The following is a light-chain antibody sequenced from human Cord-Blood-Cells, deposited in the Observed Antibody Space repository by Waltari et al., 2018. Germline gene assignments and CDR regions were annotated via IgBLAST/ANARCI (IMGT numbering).Light chain of an antibody. CDR1: SSDVGGYNH. Sequence: QSALTQPAPVSGSPGQSITISCTGTSSDVGGYNHVSWYQPHPGKAPKLMIYDVSKRPSGVSNRFSGSKSGNTASLTISGLQAEDEADYYCSSYTSSSTWVFGGGTKLTVL. V-gene: IGLV2-14*01. CDR2: DVS. J-gene: IGLJ3*02. CDR3: SSYTSSSTWV.